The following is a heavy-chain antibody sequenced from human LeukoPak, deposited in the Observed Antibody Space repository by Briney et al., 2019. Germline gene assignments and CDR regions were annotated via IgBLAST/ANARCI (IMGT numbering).Heavy chain of an antibody. V-gene: IGHV1-18*01. CDR3: ARDPGPMYSSSWYY. D-gene: IGHD6-13*01. CDR1: GYTFTSYG. J-gene: IGHJ4*02. CDR2: ISGNNDNT. Sequence: VASVKVSCKASGYTFTSYGISWVRQAPGQGLEWMGWISGNNDNTIYAQKFQGRVTMTTDTSTSTAYMELRSLRSDDTAVYYCARDPGPMYSSSWYYWGQGTLVTVSS.